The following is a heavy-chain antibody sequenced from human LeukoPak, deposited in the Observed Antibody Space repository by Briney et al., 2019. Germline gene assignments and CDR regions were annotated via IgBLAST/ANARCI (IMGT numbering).Heavy chain of an antibody. J-gene: IGHJ6*02. CDR2: ISAYNGNT. Sequence: GASVKVSCRASGYTFTSYGISWVRQTPGQGLEWMGWISAYNGNTNYAQKLQGRVTMTTDTSTSTAYMELRSLRSDDTAVYYCARTGYCSRTSCFPYYYYGMDVWGQGTTVTVSS. CDR3: ARTGYCSRTSCFPYYYYGMDV. V-gene: IGHV1-18*01. CDR1: GYTFTSYG. D-gene: IGHD2-2*01.